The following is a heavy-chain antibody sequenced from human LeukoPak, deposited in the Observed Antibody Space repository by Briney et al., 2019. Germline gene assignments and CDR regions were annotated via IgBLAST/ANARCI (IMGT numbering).Heavy chain of an antibody. CDR1: GFTFSIYA. V-gene: IGHV3-23*01. D-gene: IGHD6-13*01. Sequence: GGSLRLSCAASGFTFSIYAMTWIRQAPGKGLEWVSSITKSSDTTYYADSVKGRFTISRDNSKNTVYLQMNSLRAEDTAVYYCARRFSWIDYWGQGTLVTVSS. CDR2: ITKSSDTT. CDR3: ARRFSWIDY. J-gene: IGHJ4*02.